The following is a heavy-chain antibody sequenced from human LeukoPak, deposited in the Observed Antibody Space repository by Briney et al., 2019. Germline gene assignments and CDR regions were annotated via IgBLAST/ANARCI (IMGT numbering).Heavy chain of an antibody. J-gene: IGHJ4*02. CDR1: GYTFTSYD. CDR3: ARGNFLYYYDSSGDFDY. D-gene: IGHD3-22*01. Sequence: ASVKVSCKASGYTFTSYDINWVRQATGQGLEWMGWMNPNSGNTGYAQRFQGRVTMTRDTSISTAYMELSSLRSEDTAVYYCARGNFLYYYDSSGDFDYWGQGTLVTVSS. V-gene: IGHV1-8*01. CDR2: MNPNSGNT.